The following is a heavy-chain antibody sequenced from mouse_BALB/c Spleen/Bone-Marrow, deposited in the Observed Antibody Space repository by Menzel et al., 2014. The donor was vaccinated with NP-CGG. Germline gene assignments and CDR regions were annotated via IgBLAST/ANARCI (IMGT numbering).Heavy chain of an antibody. CDR3: ARSPRNYFDY. Sequence: VQLQQSGAELVRPGALVRLSCKAPGFNIKDYYMYWVKQRPEQGLEWIGWIDPENGNIIYDPKFQGKASITADTSSNTAYLQLSSLTSEDTAVYYCARSPRNYFDYWGQGSTLTVSS. CDR2: IDPENGNI. V-gene: IGHV14-1*02. J-gene: IGHJ2*01. CDR1: GFNIKDYY.